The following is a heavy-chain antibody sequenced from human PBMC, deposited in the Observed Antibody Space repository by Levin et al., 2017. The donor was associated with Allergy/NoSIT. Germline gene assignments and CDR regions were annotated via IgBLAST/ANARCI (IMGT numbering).Heavy chain of an antibody. CDR3: ARVIARYCSGGSCYSPGY. CDR1: GYTFTGYY. CDR2: INPNSGGT. D-gene: IGHD2-15*01. V-gene: IGHV1-2*02. J-gene: IGHJ4*02. Sequence: PGESLKISCKASGYTFTGYYMHWVRQAPGQGLEWMGWINPNSGGTNYAQKFQGRVTMTRDTSISTAYMELSRLRSDDTAVYYCARVIARYCSGGSCYSPGYWGQGTLVTVSS.